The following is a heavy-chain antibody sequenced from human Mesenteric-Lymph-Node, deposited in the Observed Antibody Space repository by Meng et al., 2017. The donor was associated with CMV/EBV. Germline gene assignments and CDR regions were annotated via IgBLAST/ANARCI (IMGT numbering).Heavy chain of an antibody. D-gene: IGHD3-3*01. CDR3: ARELTEYYDFWSGARQFDY. J-gene: IGHJ4*02. CDR1: GFTSRFPFTTYW. CDR2: IKQDGSEK. V-gene: IGHV3-7*01. Sequence: GESLKISCAGTGFTSRFPFTTYWMTWVRQAPGKGLEWVANIKQDGSEKYYVDSVKGRFTISRDNAKNSLYLQMNSLRAEDTAVYYCARELTEYYDFWSGARQFDYWGQGTLVTVSS.